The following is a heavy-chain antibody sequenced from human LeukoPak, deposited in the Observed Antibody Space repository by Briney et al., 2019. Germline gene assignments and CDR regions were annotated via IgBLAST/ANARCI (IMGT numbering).Heavy chain of an antibody. D-gene: IGHD3-22*01. CDR3: AVTMIVAPWFDP. CDR2: IYYSGST. V-gene: IGHV4-59*01. CDR1: RGSISSYY. Sequence: PSETLSLTCTVSRGSISSYYWSWIRQPPGKGLEWIGYIYYSGSTNYNPSLKSRVTISVDTSKNQFSLKLSSVTAADTAVYYCAVTMIVAPWFDPWGQGTLVTVSS. J-gene: IGHJ5*02.